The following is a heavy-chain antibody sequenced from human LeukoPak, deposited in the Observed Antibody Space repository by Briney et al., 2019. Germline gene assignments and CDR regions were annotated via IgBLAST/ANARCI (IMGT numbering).Heavy chain of an antibody. CDR2: IYSGGST. Sequence: GGSLRLSCAASGFTVSSNYMGWVRQAPGKGLEWVSVIYSGGSTYYADSVKGRFTISRDNSKNTLYLQMNSLRAEDTAVYYCARERYDFWSGYFDYWGQGTLVTVSS. CDR1: GFTVSSNY. CDR3: ARERYDFWSGYFDY. J-gene: IGHJ4*02. V-gene: IGHV3-53*01. D-gene: IGHD3-3*01.